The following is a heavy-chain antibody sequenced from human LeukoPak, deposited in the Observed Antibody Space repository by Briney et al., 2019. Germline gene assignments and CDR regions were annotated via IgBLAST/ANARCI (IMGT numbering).Heavy chain of an antibody. D-gene: IGHD1-7*01. V-gene: IGHV4-39*07. CDR2: AHYSGST. Sequence: SETLSLTCTVSGGSISSSCCSWGWIRQPPGKGLEWIGSAHYSGSTYYNPSLKSRVTISVDPSKNQFSLKLSSVTAADTAVYYCARLTGTYYYYYMDVWGKGTTVTVSS. J-gene: IGHJ6*03. CDR3: ARLTGTYYYYYMDV. CDR1: GGSISSSCCS.